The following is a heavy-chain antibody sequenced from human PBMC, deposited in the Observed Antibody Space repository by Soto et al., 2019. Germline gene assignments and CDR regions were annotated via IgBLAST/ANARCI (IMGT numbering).Heavy chain of an antibody. V-gene: IGHV4-30-2*01. Sequence: SETLSLTCAVSGGSISSGGYSWSWIRQPPGKGLEWIGYIYHGGSTYYNPSLKSRVTISVDRSKNQFSLKLSSVTAADTAGYYCASCFWSGYHFWGQGSLVTGSS. CDR3: ASCFWSGYHF. D-gene: IGHD3-3*01. CDR1: GGSISSGGYS. CDR2: IYHGGST. J-gene: IGHJ4*02.